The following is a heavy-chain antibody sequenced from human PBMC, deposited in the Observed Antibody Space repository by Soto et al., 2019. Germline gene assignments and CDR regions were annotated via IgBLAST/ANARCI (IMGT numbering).Heavy chain of an antibody. Sequence: RASVKVSCKASGGTFSSYAISWVRQAPGQGLEWMGGIIPIFGTANYAQKFQGRVTITADKSTSTAYMELSSLRSEDTAVYYCARFLSGYDPFDYWGQGTLVTVSS. CDR3: ARFLSGYDPFDY. CDR1: GGTFSSYA. CDR2: IIPIFGTA. J-gene: IGHJ4*02. V-gene: IGHV1-69*06. D-gene: IGHD5-12*01.